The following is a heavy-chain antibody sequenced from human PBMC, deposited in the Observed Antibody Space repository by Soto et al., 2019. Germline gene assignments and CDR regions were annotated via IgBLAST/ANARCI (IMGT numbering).Heavy chain of an antibody. CDR3: AREIVVVPAAILADVLRWFDP. CDR2: ISAYNGNT. D-gene: IGHD2-2*01. V-gene: IGHV1-18*01. J-gene: IGHJ5*02. Sequence: ASVKVSCKASGYTFTSYGISWVRQAPGQGLEWMGWISAYNGNTNYAQKLQGRVTMTTDTSTSTAYMELRSLRSDDTAVYYCAREIVVVPAAILADVLRWFDPWGQGTQVTVSS. CDR1: GYTFTSYG.